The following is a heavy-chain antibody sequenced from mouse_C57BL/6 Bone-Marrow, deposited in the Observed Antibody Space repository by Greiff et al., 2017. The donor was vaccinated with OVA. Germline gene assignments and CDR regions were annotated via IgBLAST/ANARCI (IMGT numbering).Heavy chain of an antibody. CDR3: AIWYYYGSSYVFDY. CDR2: IHPSDSDT. J-gene: IGHJ2*01. CDR1: GYTFTSYW. V-gene: IGHV1-74*01. Sequence: QVQLKQPGAELVKPGASVKVSCKASGYTFTSYWMHWVKQRPGQGLEWIGRIHPSDSDTNYNQKFKGKATLTVYKSASTAFMQLSSLTAEYAAVYYCAIWYYYGSSYVFDYWGQGTTLTVSS. D-gene: IGHD1-1*01.